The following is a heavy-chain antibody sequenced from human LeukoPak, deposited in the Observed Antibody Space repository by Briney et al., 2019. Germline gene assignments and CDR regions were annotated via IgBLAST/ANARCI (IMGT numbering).Heavy chain of an antibody. CDR3: ARRRMVRGVIHWFDP. J-gene: IGHJ5*02. CDR1: GFTSSSYA. Sequence: GRSLRLSCAASGFTSSSYAMHWVRQAPGKGLEWVAVISYDGSNKYYADSVKGRFTISRDNSKNTLYLQMDSLRAEDTAVYYCARRRMVRGVIHWFDPWGQGTLVTVSS. CDR2: ISYDGSNK. D-gene: IGHD3-10*01. V-gene: IGHV3-30*04.